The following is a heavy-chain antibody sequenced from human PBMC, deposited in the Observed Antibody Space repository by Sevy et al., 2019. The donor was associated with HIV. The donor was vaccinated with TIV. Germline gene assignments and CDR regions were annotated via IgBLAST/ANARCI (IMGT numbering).Heavy chain of an antibody. V-gene: IGHV3-9*01. CDR2: ISWNSGNI. D-gene: IGHD3-10*01. CDR3: AKDMAIGGFAVSYYYGIDV. Sequence: GGSLRLSCVGSGFKYEDYAMHWVRQVPGKGLEWVSGISWNSGNIGYADSVKGRFTISRDNATKSLVLQMNSLRVEDTALYYCAKDMAIGGFAVSYYYGIDVWGQGTMVTVSS. CDR1: GFKYEDYA. J-gene: IGHJ6*02.